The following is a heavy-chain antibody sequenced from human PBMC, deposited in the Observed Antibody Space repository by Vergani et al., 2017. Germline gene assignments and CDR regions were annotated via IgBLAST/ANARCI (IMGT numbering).Heavy chain of an antibody. CDR3: ARQYCSGGSCAFNWFDP. D-gene: IGHD2-15*01. J-gene: IGHJ5*02. Sequence: QLQLQESGPGLVKPSETLSLTCTVSGGSISSSSYYWGWIRQPPGKGLEWIGIIYYSGSTYYNPSLKSRVTISVDTSKNQFSLKLSSVTAADTAVYYCARQYCSGGSCAFNWFDPWGQGTLVTVSS. CDR2: IYYSGST. V-gene: IGHV4-39*01. CDR1: GGSISSSSYY.